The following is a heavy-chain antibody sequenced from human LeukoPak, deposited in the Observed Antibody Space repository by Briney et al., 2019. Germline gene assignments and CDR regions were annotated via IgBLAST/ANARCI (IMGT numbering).Heavy chain of an antibody. Sequence: SETLSLTCTASGGSINSYYWSWIRQPPGKGLEWIGHIYDSGSTNYNPSLKSRVTISADTSKNQFSLKLTSVTAADTAIYYCARGHSSGWFPGVYHNYMDVWGKGTTVTVSS. D-gene: IGHD6-19*01. V-gene: IGHV4-59*01. CDR3: ARGHSSGWFPGVYHNYMDV. J-gene: IGHJ6*03. CDR2: IYDSGST. CDR1: GGSINSYY.